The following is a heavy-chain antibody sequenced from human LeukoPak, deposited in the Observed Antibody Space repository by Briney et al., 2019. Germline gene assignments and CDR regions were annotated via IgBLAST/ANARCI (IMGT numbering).Heavy chain of an antibody. CDR3: ARDGTWGYCSGGSCSYYFDY. D-gene: IGHD2-15*01. CDR2: IIPIFGTA. V-gene: IGHV1-69*05. J-gene: IGHJ4*02. Sequence: ASVKVSCKASGGTFISYAISWVRQAPGQGLEWMGRIIPIFGTANYAQKFQGRVTITTDESTSTAYMELSSLRSEDTAVYYCARDGTWGYCSGGSCSYYFDYWGQGTLVTVSS. CDR1: GGTFISYA.